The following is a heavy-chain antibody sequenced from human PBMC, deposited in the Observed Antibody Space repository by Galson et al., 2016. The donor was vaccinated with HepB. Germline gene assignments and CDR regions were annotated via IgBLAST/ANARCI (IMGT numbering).Heavy chain of an antibody. V-gene: IGHV1-24*01. CDR3: ASLSKEY. CDR1: GYTLSELS. J-gene: IGHJ4*02. CDR2: FDPEDGET. Sequence: SVKVSCKVSGYTLSELSIHWARQTPGKGLEWMGGFDPEDGETVYAQKLQGRVTMTEDTSTDTAYMEMSSLRSEDTAVYYCASLSKEYWGQGTLVTVSS.